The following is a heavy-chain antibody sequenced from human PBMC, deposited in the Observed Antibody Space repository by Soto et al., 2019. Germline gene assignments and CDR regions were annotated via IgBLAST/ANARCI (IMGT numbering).Heavy chain of an antibody. CDR2: IWYDGTNK. J-gene: IGHJ4*02. D-gene: IGHD3-3*01. V-gene: IGHV3-33*07. CDR3: AVAIFGVDKYYFDY. Sequence: VGSLRLSCAASGFTFSNYGMYWVRQAPGKGLEWVAVIWYDGTNKHYAESVKGRFTISRDNSKNTLYLQMNSLRAEDTAVYYCAVAIFGVDKYYFDYWGQGTLVTVSS. CDR1: GFTFSNYG.